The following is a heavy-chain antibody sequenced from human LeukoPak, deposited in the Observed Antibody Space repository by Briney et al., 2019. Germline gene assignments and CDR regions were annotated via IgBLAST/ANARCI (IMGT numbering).Heavy chain of an antibody. V-gene: IGHV4-59*01. CDR2: INYSGST. J-gene: IGHJ6*02. CDR3: ARDVRYCSSTSCHYYYYYGMDV. Sequence: SETLSLTCTVSGGSISSYYWSWIRQPPGKGLEWIGYINYSGSTNYNPSLKSRVTISVDTSKTQFSLKLSSVTAADTAVYYCARDVRYCSSTSCHYYYYYGMDVWGQGTTVTVSS. D-gene: IGHD2-2*01. CDR1: GGSISSYY.